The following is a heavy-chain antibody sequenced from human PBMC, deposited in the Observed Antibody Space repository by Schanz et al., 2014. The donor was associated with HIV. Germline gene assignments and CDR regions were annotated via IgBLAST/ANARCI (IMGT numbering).Heavy chain of an antibody. J-gene: IGHJ6*02. V-gene: IGHV3-33*01. CDR2: VWYDGSNK. D-gene: IGHD6-13*01. CDR1: GFTFSSYG. Sequence: QVQLVESGGGVVHPGRSLRLSCAASGFTFSSYGMHWVRQAPGKGLEWVAVVWYDGSNKYYGDSVKGRFTISRDNSKNTLYLQMNSLRAEDTAVYYCAREKYSSTWWRAGLYFYGMDVWGQGTTVTVSS. CDR3: AREKYSSTWWRAGLYFYGMDV.